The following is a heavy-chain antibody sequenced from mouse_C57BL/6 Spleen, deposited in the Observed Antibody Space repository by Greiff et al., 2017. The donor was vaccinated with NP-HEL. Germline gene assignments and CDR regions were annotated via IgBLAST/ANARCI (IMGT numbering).Heavy chain of an antibody. J-gene: IGHJ1*03. CDR1: GYSITSGYD. CDR2: ISYSGST. CDR3: ARHYYGSSEGYWYFDV. Sequence: EVKVIESGPGMVKPSQSLSLTCTVTGYSITSGYDWHWIRHFPGNKLEWMGYISYSGSTNYNPSLKSRISITHDTSKNHFFLKLNSVTTEDTATYYCARHYYGSSEGYWYFDVWGTGTTVTVSS. V-gene: IGHV3-1*01. D-gene: IGHD1-1*01.